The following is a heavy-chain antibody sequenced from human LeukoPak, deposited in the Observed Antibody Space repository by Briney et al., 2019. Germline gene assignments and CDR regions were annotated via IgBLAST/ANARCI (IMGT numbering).Heavy chain of an antibody. CDR1: GGSISSSNW. Sequence: PSGTLSLTCAVSGGSISSSNWWSWVRQAPGKGLGWVANIKQDGSEKYYVDSVKGRFTISRDNAKNSLYLQMNSLRAEDTAVYYCAREEQWLVKPFDYWGRGTLVTVSS. V-gene: IGHV3-7*01. CDR3: AREEQWLVKPFDY. J-gene: IGHJ4*02. D-gene: IGHD6-19*01. CDR2: IKQDGSEK.